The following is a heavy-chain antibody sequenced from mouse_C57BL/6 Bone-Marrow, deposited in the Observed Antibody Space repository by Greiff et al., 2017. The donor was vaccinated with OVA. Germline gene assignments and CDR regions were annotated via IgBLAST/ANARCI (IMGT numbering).Heavy chain of an antibody. Sequence: DVMLVESGEGLVKPGGSLKLSCAASGFTFSSYAMSWVRQTPEKRLEWVAYISSGGDYIYYADTVKGRFTISRDNARNTLYLQMSSLKSEDTAMYYCTRVDGYYSFAYWGQGTLVTVSA. J-gene: IGHJ3*01. CDR1: GFTFSSYA. CDR2: ISSGGDYI. V-gene: IGHV5-9-1*02. CDR3: TRVDGYYSFAY. D-gene: IGHD2-3*01.